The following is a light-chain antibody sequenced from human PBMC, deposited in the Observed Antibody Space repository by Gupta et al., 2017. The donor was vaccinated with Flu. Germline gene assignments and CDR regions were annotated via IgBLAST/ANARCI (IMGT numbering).Light chain of an antibody. CDR3: QQSDSFPPT. V-gene: IGKV1-12*01. CDR2: ATS. CDR1: QGISSW. Sequence: DIQMTQSPSSVSASVGDRATISCRASQGISSWLAWYQQKPGKAPQLLIFATSNLQSGVPSRFSGSGSGTDFTLTISSLQPEDFATYYCQQSDSFPPTFGQGTRLEIK. J-gene: IGKJ5*01.